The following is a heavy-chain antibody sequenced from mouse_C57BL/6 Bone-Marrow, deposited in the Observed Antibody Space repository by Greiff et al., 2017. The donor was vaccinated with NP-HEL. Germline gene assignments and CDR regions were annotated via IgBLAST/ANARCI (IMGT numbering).Heavy chain of an antibody. Sequence: QVQLQQSGTELVKPGASVKLSCKASGYTFTSYWMHWVKQRPGQGLEWIGNINPSNGGTNYNEKFKSKATLTVDKSSSTAYMQLSSLTSEDSAVYYCARCTTRYYAMDYWGQGTSVTVSS. CDR1: GYTFTSYW. J-gene: IGHJ4*01. CDR3: ARCTTRYYAMDY. D-gene: IGHD1-1*01. V-gene: IGHV1-53*01. CDR2: INPSNGGT.